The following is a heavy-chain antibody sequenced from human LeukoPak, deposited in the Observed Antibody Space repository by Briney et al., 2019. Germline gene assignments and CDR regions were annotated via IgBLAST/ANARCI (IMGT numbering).Heavy chain of an antibody. D-gene: IGHD6-19*01. CDR1: GGSISPYY. Sequence: PPETLSLTCTVSGGSISPYYWHWVRQPPGKVLEWIGYIYYSGSTSYNPSLKSRVTISVDTSKNEFSLKLSSVTAADTAVYYCGRDGSQQWSFMDVWGQGTTVTVSS. CDR2: IYYSGST. CDR3: GRDGSQQWSFMDV. V-gene: IGHV4-59*01. J-gene: IGHJ6*02.